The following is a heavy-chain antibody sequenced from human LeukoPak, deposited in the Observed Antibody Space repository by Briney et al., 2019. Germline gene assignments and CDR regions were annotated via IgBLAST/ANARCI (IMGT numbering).Heavy chain of an antibody. V-gene: IGHV4-59*10. CDR1: GGSFSGYY. Sequence: SETLSLTCAVYGGSFSGYYWSWIRQPPGKGLEWIGRIYTSGSTNYNPSLKSRVTMSVDTSKNQFSLKLSSVTAADTAVYYCARSNTYYYDSSGYRFNWFDPWGQGTLVTVSS. CDR2: IYTSGST. D-gene: IGHD3-22*01. CDR3: ARSNTYYYDSSGYRFNWFDP. J-gene: IGHJ5*02.